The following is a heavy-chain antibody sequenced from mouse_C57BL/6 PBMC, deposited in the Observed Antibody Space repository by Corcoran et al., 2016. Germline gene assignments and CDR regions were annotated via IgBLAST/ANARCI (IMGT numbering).Heavy chain of an antibody. V-gene: IGHV1-55*01. D-gene: IGHD1-1*01. CDR3: ARDTTVEDWYFDV. Sequence: QVQLQQPGAELVKPGASVKMSCKASGYTFTSYWITWVKQRPGQGLEWIGDIYPGSGSTNYNGKFKSKATLTVDTSSSTAYMPLSSLTSEDSAVYYCARDTTVEDWYFDVGGTGTTVTVSS. CDR1: GYTFTSYW. J-gene: IGHJ1*03. CDR2: IYPGSGST.